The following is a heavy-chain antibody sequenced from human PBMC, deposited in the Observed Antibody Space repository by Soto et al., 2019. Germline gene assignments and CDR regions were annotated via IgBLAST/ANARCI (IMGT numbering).Heavy chain of an antibody. V-gene: IGHV4-59*08. Sequence: QVHLHESGPGLVKPSETLSLTCTVSNDSISNYYWNWIRQSPGKGLEWIGYISYPGTTNYTPSLKSRVAISLDTSKKQFSLTLSSVTAADTAVYFCARGGVMVTDNWLDPWAREPWSPSPQ. CDR3: ARGGVMVTDNWLDP. J-gene: IGHJ5*02. D-gene: IGHD2-21*02. CDR1: NDSISNYY. CDR2: ISYPGTT.